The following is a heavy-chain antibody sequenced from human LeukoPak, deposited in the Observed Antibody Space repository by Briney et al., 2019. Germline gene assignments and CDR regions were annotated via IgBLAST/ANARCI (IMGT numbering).Heavy chain of an antibody. CDR1: GFIVSSDY. Sequence: GGSLRLSCVASGFIVSSDYMSWVRQAPGKGLEWVSVIYSGGSTYYADSVKGRFTISRDKSKNTVYLQMNSLRFEDTATYYCARNWFDPWGQGTLVTVSS. CDR3: ARNWFDP. J-gene: IGHJ5*02. CDR2: IYSGGST. V-gene: IGHV3-53*05.